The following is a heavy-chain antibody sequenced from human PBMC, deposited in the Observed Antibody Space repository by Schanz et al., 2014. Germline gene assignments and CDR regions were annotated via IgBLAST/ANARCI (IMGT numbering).Heavy chain of an antibody. J-gene: IGHJ5*02. CDR3: ARIPCSRTACYSFVWFDP. D-gene: IGHD2-2*02. V-gene: IGHV4-4*02. CDR2: IFHSRTT. Sequence: QVQLQESGPGLVKPSGTLSLTCVVSGGSISSGVWWTWARQSPGKGLEWIGEIFHSRTTNYNPSHEGVVTISVDTSKNHSSLILGSMTAADTAVYYCARIPCSRTACYSFVWFDPWGQGTLVTVSS. CDR1: GGSISSGVW.